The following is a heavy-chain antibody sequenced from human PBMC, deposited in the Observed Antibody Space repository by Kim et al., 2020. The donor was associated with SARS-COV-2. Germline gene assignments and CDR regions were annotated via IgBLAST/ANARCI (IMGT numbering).Heavy chain of an antibody. CDR1: GFTFSRYS. Sequence: GGSLRLSCAASGFTFSRYSMSWVRQAPGKGLEWVSTISSDGGSTYSADSVKGRFTLSRDNSKNTLYLEMNSLRAEDTAIYYWAKWVHGDSASDFDYWGQGSLVTVSS. CDR2: ISSDGGST. CDR3: AKWVHGDSASDFDY. J-gene: IGHJ4*02. V-gene: IGHV3-23*01. D-gene: IGHD4-17*01.